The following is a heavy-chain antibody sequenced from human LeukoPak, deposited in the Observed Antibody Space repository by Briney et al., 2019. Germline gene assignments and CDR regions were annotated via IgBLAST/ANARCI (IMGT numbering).Heavy chain of an antibody. V-gene: IGHV6-1*01. Sequence: SQTLSLTCAISGDSVSSNSAAWNWIRQSASRGLEWLGSTYYRSKWYNDYAVSVKSRITINPDTSKNQCSLQLNSVTPEDTAVYYCARAPLPHSSGYYFDYWGQGTLVTVSS. CDR1: GDSVSSNSAA. D-gene: IGHD6-19*01. CDR2: TYYRSKWYN. J-gene: IGHJ4*02. CDR3: ARAPLPHSSGYYFDY.